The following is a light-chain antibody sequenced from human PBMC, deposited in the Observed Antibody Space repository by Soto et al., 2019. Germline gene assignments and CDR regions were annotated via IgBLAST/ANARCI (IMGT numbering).Light chain of an antibody. Sequence: QSALTQPASVSGSPGQSITISCTGTSSDVGGYNYVSWYQQHPGKAPKLIIYDVSNRPSGVSNRFSGSQSGNTASLTISGLQAEDEADYYCSSYTSSSTPWVFGGGTKLTVL. CDR2: DVS. CDR1: SSDVGGYNY. CDR3: SSYTSSSTPWV. V-gene: IGLV2-14*03. J-gene: IGLJ3*02.